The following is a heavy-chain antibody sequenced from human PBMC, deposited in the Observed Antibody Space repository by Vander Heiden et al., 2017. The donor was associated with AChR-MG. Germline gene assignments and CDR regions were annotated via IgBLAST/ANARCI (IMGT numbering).Heavy chain of an antibody. J-gene: IGHJ6*03. CDR2: IFSNDEK. D-gene: IGHD6-13*01. Sequence: QVTLKESGPVLVKPTETLTLTCTVSGFSLSNARMGVSWIRQPPGKALEWLAHIFSNDEKSYSTSLKSRLTISKDTPKSQVVLTMTNMDPVDTATYYCARIGRGSWHRIRNYYYYYYMDVWGKGTTVTVSS. CDR3: ARIGRGSWHRIRNYYYYYYMDV. CDR1: GFSLSNARMG. V-gene: IGHV2-26*01.